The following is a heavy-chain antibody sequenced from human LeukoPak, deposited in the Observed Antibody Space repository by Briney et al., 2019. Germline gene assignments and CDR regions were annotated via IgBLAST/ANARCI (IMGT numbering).Heavy chain of an antibody. D-gene: IGHD3-10*01. Sequence: SETLSLTCTASGGSISSYYWSWIRQPAGKGLEWIGRIYSSGSTKYNPSLKSRVTMSVETSKNHFSLMLSTMTAADTAVYYCANDTYYYGSGSYYRFDYWGQGTLVTVSS. CDR2: IYSSGST. CDR1: GGSISSYY. CDR3: ANDTYYYGSGSYYRFDY. V-gene: IGHV4-4*07. J-gene: IGHJ4*02.